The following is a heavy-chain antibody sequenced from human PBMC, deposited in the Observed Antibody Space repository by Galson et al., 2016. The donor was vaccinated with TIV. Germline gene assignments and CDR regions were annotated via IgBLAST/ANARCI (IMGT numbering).Heavy chain of an antibody. CDR2: INAGNGNT. Sequence: SVKVSCKASGGSFSSYVFNWVRQAPGQRLEWMGWINAGNGNTKYSQKFQGRVTITRDTSASTAYMELSSLRSEDTAVYYCARDPGYFVYWGQGTLVTVSS. CDR3: ARDPGYFVY. CDR1: GGSFSSYV. V-gene: IGHV1-3*01. D-gene: IGHD1-1*01. J-gene: IGHJ4*02.